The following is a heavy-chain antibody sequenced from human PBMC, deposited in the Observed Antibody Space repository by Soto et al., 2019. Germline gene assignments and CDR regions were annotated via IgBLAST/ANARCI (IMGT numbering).Heavy chain of an antibody. CDR2: INPNSGGT. D-gene: IGHD2-2*01. CDR1: GYTFTGYY. V-gene: IGHV1-2*04. J-gene: IGHJ6*02. CDR3: ARALEQSVGIVVVPANYYYGMDV. Sequence: ASVKVSCKASGYTFTGYYMHWVRQAPGQGLEWMGWINPNSGGTNYAQKFQGWVTMTRDTSISTAYMELSRLRSDDTAVYYCARALEQSVGIVVVPANYYYGMDVWGQGTTVTVS.